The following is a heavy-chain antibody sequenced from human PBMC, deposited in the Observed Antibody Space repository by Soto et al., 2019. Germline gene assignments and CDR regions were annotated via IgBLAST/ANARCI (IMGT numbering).Heavy chain of an antibody. CDR3: AREGAYGAKFDY. Sequence: QVKLQQWGAGLLKPSGTLSLPCAFFGGSFGGYSWSWIRQPPGKGLEWIGEINHSGSTNYNPSLKSRVTISVDTSKNQFSLKLSSVTAADTAVYYCAREGAYGAKFDYWGQGTLVTVSS. D-gene: IGHD4-17*01. J-gene: IGHJ4*02. CDR2: INHSGST. CDR1: GGSFGGYS. V-gene: IGHV4-34*01.